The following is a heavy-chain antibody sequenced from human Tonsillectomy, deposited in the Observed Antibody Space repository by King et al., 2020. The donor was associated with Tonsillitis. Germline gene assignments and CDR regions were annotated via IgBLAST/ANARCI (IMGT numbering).Heavy chain of an antibody. V-gene: IGHV1-69*06. CDR1: GGTFSNYA. J-gene: IGHJ3*01. Sequence: QLVQSGAEVKRPGSSVKVSCKASGGTFSNYAVSWVRQAPGQGLEWMGGIIPMFGTTNYAQKFQGRVTINADKSTTTAYMELSSLRSEDTAVYYCARENDNSGGAFDVWGQGTMVTVSS. CDR2: IIPMFGTT. D-gene: IGHD3-22*01. CDR3: ARENDNSGGAFDV.